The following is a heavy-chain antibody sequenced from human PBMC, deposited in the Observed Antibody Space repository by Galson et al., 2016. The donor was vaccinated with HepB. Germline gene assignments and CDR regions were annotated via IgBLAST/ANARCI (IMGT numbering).Heavy chain of an antibody. CDR1: GLTFGKYW. V-gene: IGHV3-7*01. D-gene: IGHD6-25*01. Sequence: SLRLSCAVSGLTFGKYWMNWVRQAPGKGLEWVANIEQDGGERNYVDSVKGRFTISRDNARNSLSLQMNSLRVDDTAVYFCAAGLGRLIDYWGQGTLLTVSS. J-gene: IGHJ4*02. CDR3: AAGLGRLIDY. CDR2: IEQDGGER.